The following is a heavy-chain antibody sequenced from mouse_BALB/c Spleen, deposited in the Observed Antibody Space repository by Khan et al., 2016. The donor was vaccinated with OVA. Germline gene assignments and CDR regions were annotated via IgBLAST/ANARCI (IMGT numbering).Heavy chain of an antibody. Sequence: QVRLQQSGAELVRPGVSVKISCKGSGYTFTDFTMHWVKQSHAKSLEWIGVISTYYGDVTYNQKFKGKATMTVDKSSSTAYMELARLTSEDSAIYYGTGGGGGNRFAYWGQGTLVTVSA. CDR3: TGGGGGNRFAY. V-gene: IGHV1S137*01. CDR2: ISTYYGDV. CDR1: GYTFTDFT. D-gene: IGHD3-3*01. J-gene: IGHJ3*01.